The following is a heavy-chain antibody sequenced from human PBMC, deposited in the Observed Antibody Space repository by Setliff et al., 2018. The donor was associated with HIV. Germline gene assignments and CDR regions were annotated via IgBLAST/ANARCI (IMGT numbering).Heavy chain of an antibody. D-gene: IGHD2-2*01. J-gene: IGHJ3*02. CDR3: ARDPFVPKGAFDI. Sequence: ASVKVSCKSSGYTFSNYALHWVRQAPGQRLEWMGWINPNSGGTKYAQKFQGRVTMTRDTSISTAYMELSRLISDDTAVYYCARDPFVPKGAFDIWGQGTMVTVSS. V-gene: IGHV1-2*02. CDR2: INPNSGGT. CDR1: GYTFSNYA.